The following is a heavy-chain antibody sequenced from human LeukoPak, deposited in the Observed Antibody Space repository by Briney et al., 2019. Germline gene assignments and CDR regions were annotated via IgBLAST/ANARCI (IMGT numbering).Heavy chain of an antibody. CDR1: GGSISSYY. J-gene: IGHJ4*02. CDR2: IYTSGST. Sequence: SETLSLTCTVSGGSISSYYWSWIRQPAGKGLEWIGRIYTSGSTYYNPSLKSRVTISVDTSKNQFSLKLSSVTAADTAVYYCARVPYTVVTPYYFDYWGQGTLVTVSS. D-gene: IGHD4-23*01. CDR3: ARVPYTVVTPYYFDY. V-gene: IGHV4-4*07.